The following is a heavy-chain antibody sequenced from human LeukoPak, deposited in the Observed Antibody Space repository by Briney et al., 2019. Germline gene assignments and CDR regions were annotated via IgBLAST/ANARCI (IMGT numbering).Heavy chain of an antibody. CDR3: ARGSRYSSSWLN. CDR2: IYTSGST. Sequence: SETLSLTCTVSGGSISSGSYYWSWIRQPAGKGLEWIGRIYTSGSTNYNPSLKSRVTISVDTSKNQFSLKLSSVTAADTAVYYCARGSRYSSSWLNWGQGTLVTVSS. V-gene: IGHV4-61*02. J-gene: IGHJ4*02. CDR1: GGSISSGSYY. D-gene: IGHD6-13*01.